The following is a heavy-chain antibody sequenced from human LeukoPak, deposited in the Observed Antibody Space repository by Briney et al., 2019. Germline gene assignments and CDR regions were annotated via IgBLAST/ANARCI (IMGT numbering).Heavy chain of an antibody. CDR1: GFTFSSYS. D-gene: IGHD6-19*01. V-gene: IGHV3-21*01. J-gene: IGHJ4*02. Sequence: PGGSLRLSCAASGFTFSSYSMNWVRQAPGKGLEWVSSISSSSSYIYYADSVKGRFTISRDNAKNSLYLQMNSLRAEDTAVYYCASRGPKYSSGWYGPYYFDYWGQGTLVTVSS. CDR2: ISSSSSYI. CDR3: ASRGPKYSSGWYGPYYFDY.